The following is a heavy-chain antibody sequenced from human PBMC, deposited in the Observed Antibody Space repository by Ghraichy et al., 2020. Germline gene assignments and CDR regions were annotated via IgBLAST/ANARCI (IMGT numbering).Heavy chain of an antibody. J-gene: IGHJ6*02. Sequence: SETLSLTCAVYGGSFSGYYWSWIRQPPGKGLEWIGEINHSGSTNYNPSLKSRVTISVDTSKNQFSLKLSSVTAADTAVYYCARAKLVPKTGVRYYYYGMDVWGQGTTVTVSS. CDR1: GGSFSGYY. V-gene: IGHV4-34*01. D-gene: IGHD7-27*01. CDR2: INHSGST. CDR3: ARAKLVPKTGVRYYYYGMDV.